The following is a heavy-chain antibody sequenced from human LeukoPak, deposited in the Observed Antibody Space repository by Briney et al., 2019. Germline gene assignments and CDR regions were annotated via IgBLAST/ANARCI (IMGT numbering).Heavy chain of an antibody. CDR2: IIPIFGTA. J-gene: IGHJ4*02. D-gene: IGHD3-22*01. Sequence: SVKVSCKASGGTFSSYAISWVRQAPGQGLEWMGAIIPIFGTANYAQKFQGRVTITADESTSTAYMELSSLRSEDTAVYYCARELRNYYDSSGYYYEYVDYWGQGTLVTVSS. CDR3: ARELRNYYDSSGYYYEYVDY. CDR1: GGTFSSYA. V-gene: IGHV1-69*01.